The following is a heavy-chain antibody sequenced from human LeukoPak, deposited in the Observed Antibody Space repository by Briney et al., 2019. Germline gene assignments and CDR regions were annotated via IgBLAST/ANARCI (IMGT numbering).Heavy chain of an antibody. CDR2: IYVGGNT. Sequence: GGSLRLSCAASGFTVSSNYMSWVRQAPGKGLEWVSVIYVGGNTYYADSVKGRFTISRDNAKNSLYLQMNSLRAEDTAVYYCARGRYGGNTVDYWGQGTLVTVSS. CDR3: ARGRYGGNTVDY. D-gene: IGHD4-23*01. J-gene: IGHJ4*02. V-gene: IGHV3-53*01. CDR1: GFTVSSNY.